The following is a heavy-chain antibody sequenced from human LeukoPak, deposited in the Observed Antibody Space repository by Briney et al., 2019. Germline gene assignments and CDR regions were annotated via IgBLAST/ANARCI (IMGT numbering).Heavy chain of an antibody. Sequence: PGRSLRLSCAASGFTFSNYAKHWVRQAPGRGLEWVAVISYDGSNQFYADSVKGRFTISRDNSKNTLYLQMNSLRAEDTAVYYCASSLDRVAGYYFDSWGQGTLVTVSS. D-gene: IGHD6-19*01. J-gene: IGHJ4*02. CDR2: ISYDGSNQ. CDR1: GFTFSNYA. V-gene: IGHV3-30-3*01. CDR3: ASSLDRVAGYYFDS.